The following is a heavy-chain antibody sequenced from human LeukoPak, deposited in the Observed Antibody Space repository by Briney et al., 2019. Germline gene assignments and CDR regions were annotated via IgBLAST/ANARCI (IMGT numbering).Heavy chain of an antibody. Sequence: LTGGSLRLSCAASGFTFSSYWMSWVRQAPGKGLEWVANIKQDGSEKYYVDSVKGRFTISRDNAKNSLYLQMNSLRAEDTAVYYCASNSELGQFDYWGQGTLVTVSS. J-gene: IGHJ4*02. V-gene: IGHV3-7*01. CDR3: ASNSELGQFDY. D-gene: IGHD7-27*01. CDR1: GFTFSSYW. CDR2: IKQDGSEK.